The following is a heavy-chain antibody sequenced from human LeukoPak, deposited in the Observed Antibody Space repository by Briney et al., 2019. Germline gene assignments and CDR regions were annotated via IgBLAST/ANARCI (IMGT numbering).Heavy chain of an antibody. CDR3: AKAFCGGDCYSWDNWFDP. J-gene: IGHJ5*02. CDR1: GFTFSSYA. D-gene: IGHD2-21*02. Sequence: GGSLRLSCAASGFTFSSYAMSWVRQAPGKGLERVSAISGSGGSTYYADSVKGRFTISRDNSKNTLYLQVNSLRAEDTAVYYCAKAFCGGDCYSWDNWFDPWGQGTLVTVSS. V-gene: IGHV3-23*01. CDR2: ISGSGGST.